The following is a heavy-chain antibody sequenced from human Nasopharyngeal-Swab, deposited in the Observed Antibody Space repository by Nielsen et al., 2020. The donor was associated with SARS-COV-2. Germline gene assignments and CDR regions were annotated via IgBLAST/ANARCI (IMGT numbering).Heavy chain of an antibody. Sequence: SETLSPTCSVSGASISGYFLSWIRQPAGEGLEWIGRVYTSGSTNYNPSLKSRVTTSIDMSKNQFSLELRSVTAADTAFYYCARRGTTKYGLDVWRQGTTVIVSS. CDR3: ARRGTTKYGLDV. D-gene: IGHD1-1*01. J-gene: IGHJ6*01. CDR1: GASISGYF. V-gene: IGHV4-4*07. CDR2: VYTSGST.